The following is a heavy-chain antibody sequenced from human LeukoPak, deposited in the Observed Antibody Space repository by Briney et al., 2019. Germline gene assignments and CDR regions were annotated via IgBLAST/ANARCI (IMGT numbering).Heavy chain of an antibody. CDR1: GHTFTSYG. Sequence: GASVKVSCKASGHTFTSYGISWVRQAPGQGREWRGWISAYNGNTNYAQKLQGRVTMTTDTSTSTAYMELRSLRSDDTAVYYCARAPLWFGESRGPFDYWGQGTLVTVSS. D-gene: IGHD3-10*01. J-gene: IGHJ4*02. CDR2: ISAYNGNT. V-gene: IGHV1-18*04. CDR3: ARAPLWFGESRGPFDY.